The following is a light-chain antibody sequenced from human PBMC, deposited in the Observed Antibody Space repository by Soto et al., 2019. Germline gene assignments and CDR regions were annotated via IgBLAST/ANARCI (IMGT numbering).Light chain of an antibody. CDR3: QQYNNLRCT. CDR2: GPS. V-gene: IGKV3-15*01. Sequence: EIVMTQSPATLSVSPGERATLSCRASQNVSSNLAWYQQKPGQAPRLVIYGPSTRATGIPARFSGSGSGTEFTLTISSLQSEDFAVYYCQQYNNLRCTFGQGTKLEIK. J-gene: IGKJ2*02. CDR1: QNVSSN.